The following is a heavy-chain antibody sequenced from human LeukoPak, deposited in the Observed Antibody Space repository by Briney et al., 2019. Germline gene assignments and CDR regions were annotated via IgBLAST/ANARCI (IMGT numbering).Heavy chain of an antibody. CDR3: ARGAPIFYYFES. CDR1: GYIFTDYW. CDR2: IYPDDPDT. Sequence: NRGESLKISCKTSGYIFTDYWIGWVRQVPGKGLEWMGIIYPDDPDTRYSPSFQGQVTISADKSTSTAYLQWSSLKASDTAMYYCARGAPIFYYFESWGQGTLVSVSA. J-gene: IGHJ4*02. V-gene: IGHV5-51*01.